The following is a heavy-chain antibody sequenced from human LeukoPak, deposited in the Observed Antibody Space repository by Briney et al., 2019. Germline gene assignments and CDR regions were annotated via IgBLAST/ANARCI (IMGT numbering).Heavy chain of an antibody. CDR3: ATASTVTTERGSVVRAFDI. D-gene: IGHD4-17*01. Sequence: ASVKVSCKASGYTFTSHDINWVRQATGQGLEWMGWMNPNSGNTGYAQKFQGRVTMTRSTSISTAYVELSSLRSEDTAVYYCATASTVTTERGSVVRAFDIWGQGTMVTVSS. CDR2: MNPNSGNT. J-gene: IGHJ3*02. CDR1: GYTFTSHD. V-gene: IGHV1-8*01.